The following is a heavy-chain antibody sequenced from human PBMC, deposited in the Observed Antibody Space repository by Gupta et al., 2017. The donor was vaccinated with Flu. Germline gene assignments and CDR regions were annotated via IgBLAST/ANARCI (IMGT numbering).Heavy chain of an antibody. D-gene: IGHD2-15*01. CDR2: LSESGERR. J-gene: IGHJ4*02. Sequence: LVEFGGGPVQPGGSLRLSCVASEFTFSSYAMNWVRQAPGRGLEWVSALSESGERRYYANSVRGRFTISRDNSRSIVYLHMNSLRGEDTAIYYGARRSRASWSHFYYWGQGTLVTVSA. V-gene: IGHV3-23*04. CDR3: ARRSRASWSHFYY. CDR1: EFTFSSYA.